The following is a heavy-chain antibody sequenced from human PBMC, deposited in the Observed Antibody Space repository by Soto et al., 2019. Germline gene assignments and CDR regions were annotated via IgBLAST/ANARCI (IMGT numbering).Heavy chain of an antibody. CDR3: ARDHRGYCSGGSCLNWFDP. V-gene: IGHV4-59*01. D-gene: IGHD2-15*01. CDR1: GGSISSYY. Sequence: ETLSLTCTVSGGSISSYYWSWIRQPPGKGLEWIGYIYYSGSTNYNPSLKSRVTISVDTSKNQFFLKLSSVTAADTAVYYCARDHRGYCSGGSCLNWFDPWGQGTLVTVSS. CDR2: IYYSGST. J-gene: IGHJ5*02.